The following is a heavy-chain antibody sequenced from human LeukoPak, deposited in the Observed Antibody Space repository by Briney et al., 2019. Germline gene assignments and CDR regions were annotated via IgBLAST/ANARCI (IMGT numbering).Heavy chain of an antibody. D-gene: IGHD3-22*01. CDR3: ARASSGYYYYYYGMDV. Sequence: GGSLRLSCAASGFTFSSYWMSWVRQAPEKGLEWVANIKQDGSEKYYVDSVKGRFTISRDNAKNSLYLQMNSLRAEDTAVYYCARASSGYYYYYYGMDVWGQGTTVTVSS. V-gene: IGHV3-7*01. CDR2: IKQDGSEK. J-gene: IGHJ6*02. CDR1: GFTFSSYW.